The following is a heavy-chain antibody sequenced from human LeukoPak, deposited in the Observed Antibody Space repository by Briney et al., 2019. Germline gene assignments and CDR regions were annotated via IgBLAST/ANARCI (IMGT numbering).Heavy chain of an antibody. CDR2: IGGGDT. V-gene: IGHV3-23*01. J-gene: IGHJ4*02. CDR3: AKDGQSFNSMYDYFDS. CDR1: GFTFRNFA. Sequence: GGSLRLSCLASGFTFRNFAISWVRQAPGKGLGWVSSIGGGDTHYADSVKGRFTISRDDSRSTVDLQMSSLRAEDTAVYYCAKDGQSFNSMYDYFDSWGQGTLVTVSS. D-gene: IGHD2-8*01.